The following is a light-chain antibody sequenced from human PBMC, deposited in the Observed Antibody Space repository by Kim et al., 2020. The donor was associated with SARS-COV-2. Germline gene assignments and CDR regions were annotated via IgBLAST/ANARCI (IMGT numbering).Light chain of an antibody. CDR1: SLRTYS. CDR3: SSRDSSGTQVV. J-gene: IGLJ3*02. Sequence: SSELTQDPAVSVALGQTVRITCQGDSLRTYSTNWCQQKPGQAPVLVIFAKDIRHSGIPHRFSGSSSGNTASLTITGAQAEDEADYYCSSRDSSGTQVVIGGVTQLTVL. CDR2: AKD. V-gene: IGLV3-19*01.